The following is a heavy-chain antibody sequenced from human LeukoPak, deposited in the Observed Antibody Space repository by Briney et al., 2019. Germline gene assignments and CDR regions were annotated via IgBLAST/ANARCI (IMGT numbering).Heavy chain of an antibody. CDR1: GGSISSYY. V-gene: IGHV4-59*01. D-gene: IGHD6-19*01. J-gene: IGHJ4*02. Sequence: SETLSLTCTVSGGSISSYYWSWLRQPPGKGLEWIGYIYYSGSTNYNPSLESRVTISVDTSKNQFSLRLSSVTAADTAVYYCARCLYSSGWYPYYFDYWGQGTLVTVSS. CDR3: ARCLYSSGWYPYYFDY. CDR2: IYYSGST.